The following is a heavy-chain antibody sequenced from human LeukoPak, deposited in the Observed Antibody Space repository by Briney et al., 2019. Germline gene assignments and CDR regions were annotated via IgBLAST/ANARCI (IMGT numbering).Heavy chain of an antibody. CDR3: ARGDCSSTGCYTGYYYYGMDV. CDR1: GFTFSSYS. Sequence: GGSLRLSCAASGFTFSSYSMNWVRQAPGKGLEWVSYISSSSSTIYYADSVKGRFTISRDNAKNSLYLQMNSLRAEDTAVYYCARGDCSSTGCYTGYYYYGMDVWGQGTTVTVSS. CDR2: ISSSSSTI. D-gene: IGHD2-2*02. V-gene: IGHV3-48*01. J-gene: IGHJ6*02.